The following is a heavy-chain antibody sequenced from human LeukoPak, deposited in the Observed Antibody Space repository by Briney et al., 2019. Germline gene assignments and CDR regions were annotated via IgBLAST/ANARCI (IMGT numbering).Heavy chain of an antibody. CDR2: IRSGSDYI. V-gene: IGHV3-48*01. CDR1: GDGFTRHT. Sequence: QSGGSLRFSCVGSGDGFTRHTMNWVRRAPGKGLEWISYIRSGSDYIYYADSVKGRFTVSRDNARTSVYLQMNSLRVEDTAIYYCAREYDSRARFDSWGQGTLVTVSS. J-gene: IGHJ4*02. CDR3: AREYDSRARFDS. D-gene: IGHD6-13*01.